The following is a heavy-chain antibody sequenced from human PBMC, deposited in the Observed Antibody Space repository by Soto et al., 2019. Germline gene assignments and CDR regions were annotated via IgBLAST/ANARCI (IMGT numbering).Heavy chain of an antibody. CDR2: IDPSDSYT. D-gene: IGHD2-15*01. Sequence: GESLKISCQGSGYNFTTYWINWVRQMPGKGLEWMGRIDPSDSYTNYSPSFQGHVTISADKSISTAYLQWSSLKASDTAMYYCAREGVVVAATNYFDYWGQGTPVTVSS. J-gene: IGHJ4*02. CDR3: AREGVVVAATNYFDY. V-gene: IGHV5-10-1*01. CDR1: GYNFTTYW.